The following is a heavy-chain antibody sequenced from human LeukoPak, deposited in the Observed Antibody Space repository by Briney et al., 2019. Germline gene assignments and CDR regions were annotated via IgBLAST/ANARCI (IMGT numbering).Heavy chain of an antibody. J-gene: IGHJ4*02. D-gene: IGHD6-13*01. Sequence: PGGSLRLSCAASGFTFTNYAMSWVRQAPGKGLEWVSAISGSGGSTYYADSVKGRSTISRDNSKNTLYLQMNSLRAEDTAVYYCAKDSDRYSSSCFDYWGQGTLVTVSS. V-gene: IGHV3-23*01. CDR1: GFTFTNYA. CDR2: ISGSGGST. CDR3: AKDSDRYSSSCFDY.